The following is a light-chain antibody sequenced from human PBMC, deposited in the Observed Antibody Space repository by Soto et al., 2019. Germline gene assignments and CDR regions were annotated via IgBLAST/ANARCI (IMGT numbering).Light chain of an antibody. CDR1: QSGXYSAKNMNY. CDR2: WAS. CDR3: QQYYSTPWT. V-gene: IGKV4-1*01. Sequence: MIHSPDCISVAQRRRATFXCKSXQSGXYSAKNMNYLAWYQQKPGQPNKLIICWASKRDSGVTDRLSGSGSGTDFTLTISSLQAEDVAVYYCQQYYSTPWTFGQCTKLDLK. J-gene: IGKJ1*01.